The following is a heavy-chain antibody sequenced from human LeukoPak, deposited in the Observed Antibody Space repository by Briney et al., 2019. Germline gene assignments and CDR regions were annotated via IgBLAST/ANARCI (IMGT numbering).Heavy chain of an antibody. J-gene: IGHJ3*02. D-gene: IGHD2-15*01. CDR1: GFTFSSYW. CDR2: IKQDGSEK. V-gene: IGHV3-7*01. Sequence: GGSLRLSCAASGFTFSSYWMSWARQAPGKGLEWVANIKQDGSEKYYVDSVKGRFTISRDNAKNSLYLQMNSLRAEDTAVYYCARDAGYCSGGSCPLVANAFDIWGQGTMVTVSS. CDR3: ARDAGYCSGGSCPLVANAFDI.